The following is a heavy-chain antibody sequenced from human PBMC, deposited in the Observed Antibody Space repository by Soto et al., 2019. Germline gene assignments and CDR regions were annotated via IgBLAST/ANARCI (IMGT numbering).Heavy chain of an antibody. Sequence: PSETLSLTCTVSGGSISSGGYYWSWIRQHPGKGMEWIGYIYYSGSTYYNPSLKSRVTISVDTSKNQFSLKLSSVTAADTAVYYCARDQGRGYSYGSHFDYWGQGTLVTVSS. V-gene: IGHV4-31*03. CDR3: ARDQGRGYSYGSHFDY. CDR1: GGSISSGGYY. J-gene: IGHJ4*02. D-gene: IGHD5-18*01. CDR2: IYYSGST.